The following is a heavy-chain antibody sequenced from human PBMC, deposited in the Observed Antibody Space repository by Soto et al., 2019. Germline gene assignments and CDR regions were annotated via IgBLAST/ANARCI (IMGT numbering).Heavy chain of an antibody. Sequence: ASVKVSCKASGYTFTGYYMHWVRQAPGQGLEWMGWINPNSGGTNYAQKFQGWVTMTRDTSISTAYMELSRLRSDDTAVYYCARAANYYDSSGYYYQYYFDYWGQGILVTVS. CDR2: INPNSGGT. J-gene: IGHJ4*02. D-gene: IGHD3-22*01. CDR3: ARAANYYDSSGYYYQYYFDY. CDR1: GYTFTGYY. V-gene: IGHV1-2*04.